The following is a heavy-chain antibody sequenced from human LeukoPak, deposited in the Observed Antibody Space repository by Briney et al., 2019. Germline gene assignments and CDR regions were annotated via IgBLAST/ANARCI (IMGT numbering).Heavy chain of an antibody. CDR3: ARESTMVRGGRGWFDP. Sequence: AAVKVSCKVSGYTFTSYAMNWVRQAPGQGLEWMGWINTNTGNPTYAQGFTGRFVFSLDTSVSTAYLQISSLKAEDTAVYYCARESTMVRGGRGWFDPWGQGTLVTVSS. CDR1: GYTFTSYA. J-gene: IGHJ5*02. D-gene: IGHD3-10*01. V-gene: IGHV7-4-1*02. CDR2: INTNTGNP.